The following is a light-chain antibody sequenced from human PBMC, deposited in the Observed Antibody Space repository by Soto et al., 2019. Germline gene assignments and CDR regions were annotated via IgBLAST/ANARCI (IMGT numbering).Light chain of an antibody. J-gene: IGKJ4*01. CDR1: QSVRSSY. CDR2: GTS. Sequence: EIVLTQSPGTLSLSPGERATLSCRASQSVRSSYLAWYQQRPGQAPTLLIYGTSSRATGIPDRFSGRGAGTDFTLTISRLEPEDFAVYFCQQYGSSPLTFGGGTKVDIK. CDR3: QQYGSSPLT. V-gene: IGKV3-20*01.